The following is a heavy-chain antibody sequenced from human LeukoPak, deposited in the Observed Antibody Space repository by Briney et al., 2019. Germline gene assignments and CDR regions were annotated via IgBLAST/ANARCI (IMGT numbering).Heavy chain of an antibody. CDR1: GFTFSSYW. Sequence: GGSLRLSCAASGFTFSSYWMHWVRQAPGKGLVWVSRINNDGSSTSYADSVTGRFTISRDNAKTTLYLQMNSLRVEDTAVYYCARGAPYADIGYWGQGDLVTVSS. CDR2: INNDGSST. J-gene: IGHJ4*02. V-gene: IGHV3-74*01. CDR3: ARGAPYADIGY.